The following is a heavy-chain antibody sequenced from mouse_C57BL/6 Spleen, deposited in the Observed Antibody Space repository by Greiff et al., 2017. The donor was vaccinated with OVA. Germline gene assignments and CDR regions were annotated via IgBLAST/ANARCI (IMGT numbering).Heavy chain of an antibody. CDR3: ARHSGPYWYFDV. CDR1: GFTFSDYY. Sequence: EVKLVESGGGLVQPGGSLKLSCAASGFTFSDYYMYWVRQTPEKRLEWVAYISNGGGSTYYPDTVKGRFTISRDNAKNTLYLQMSRLKSEDTAMYYCARHSGPYWYFDVWGTGTTVTVSS. CDR2: ISNGGGST. V-gene: IGHV5-12*01. J-gene: IGHJ1*03.